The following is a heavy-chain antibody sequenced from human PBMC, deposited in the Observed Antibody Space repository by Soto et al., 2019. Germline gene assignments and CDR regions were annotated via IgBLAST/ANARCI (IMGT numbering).Heavy chain of an antibody. Sequence: LSLTCTVSGGSISSYYWSWIRQPPGKGLEWIGYIYYSGSTNYNPSLKSRVTISVDTSKNQFSLKLSSVTAADTAVYYCARGSQYDSDYWGQGTLVTVSS. D-gene: IGHD3-22*01. J-gene: IGHJ4*02. V-gene: IGHV4-59*01. CDR2: IYYSGST. CDR3: ARGSQYDSDY. CDR1: GGSISSYY.